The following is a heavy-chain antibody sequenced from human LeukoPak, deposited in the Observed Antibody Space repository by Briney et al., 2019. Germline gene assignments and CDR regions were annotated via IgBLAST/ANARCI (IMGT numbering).Heavy chain of an antibody. J-gene: IGHJ6*03. CDR3: ARVSSGGAWAAAGYYYYYYMDV. Sequence: SVKVSCKASGGTFSSYAISWVRQAPGQGLEWMGGIIPIFGTANYAQKFQGRVTITTDESTSTAYMELSSLRSEDTAVYYCARVSSGGAWAAAGYYYYYYMDVWGKGTTVTVSS. D-gene: IGHD6-13*01. CDR2: IIPIFGTA. V-gene: IGHV1-69*05. CDR1: GGTFSSYA.